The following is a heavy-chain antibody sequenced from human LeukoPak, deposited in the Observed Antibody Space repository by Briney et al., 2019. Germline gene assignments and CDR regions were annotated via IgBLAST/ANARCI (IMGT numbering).Heavy chain of an antibody. CDR2: ISGSGGST. Sequence: GGSLRLSCAASGFTFSSYAMSWVRQAPGKGLEWVSAISGSGGSTYYADSVRGRFTISRDNSKNTLYLQMNSLRAEDTAVYYCAKTTQWELLHSDYWGQGTLVTVSS. J-gene: IGHJ4*02. V-gene: IGHV3-23*01. CDR3: AKTTQWELLHSDY. D-gene: IGHD1-26*01. CDR1: GFTFSSYA.